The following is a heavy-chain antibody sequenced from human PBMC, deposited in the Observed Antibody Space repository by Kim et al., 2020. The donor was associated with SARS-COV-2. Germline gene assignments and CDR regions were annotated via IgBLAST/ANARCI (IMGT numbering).Heavy chain of an antibody. V-gene: IGHV7-4-1*02. J-gene: IGHJ1*01. D-gene: IGHD5-18*01. Sequence: QGFTGRFVFSLDTSVSTAYLQISSLKAEDTAVYYCARDPGYSYGGEYFQHWGQGTLVTVSS. CDR3: ARDPGYSYGGEYFQH.